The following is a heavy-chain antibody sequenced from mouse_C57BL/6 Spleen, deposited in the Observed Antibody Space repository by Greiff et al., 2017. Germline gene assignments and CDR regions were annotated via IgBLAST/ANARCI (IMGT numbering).Heavy chain of an antibody. CDR1: GYSITSDY. V-gene: IGHV3-8*01. CDR3: ARGGNPYYGSRYFDV. CDR2: ISYSGST. J-gene: IGHJ1*03. Sequence: EVKLMESGPGLAKPSQTLSLTCSVTGYSITSDYWNWIRKFPGNKLEYMGYISYSGSTYYNPSLKSRISITRDTSKNQYYLQLNSVTTEDTATYYCARGGNPYYGSRYFDVWGTGTTVTVSS. D-gene: IGHD1-1*01.